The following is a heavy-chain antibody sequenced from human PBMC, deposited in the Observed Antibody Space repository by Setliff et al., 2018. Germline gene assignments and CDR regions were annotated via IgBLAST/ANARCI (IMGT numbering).Heavy chain of an antibody. J-gene: IGHJ6*03. CDR2: INHRGNT. CDR3: ARGVLVNSFSSSHYMDV. Sequence: PSETLSLTCGVYGGSFSDHYWSWIRQPPGKGLEWLGEINHRGNTNYRPSLKSRITISVDTSKKQFSLELSSVTAADTALYYCARGVLVNSFSSSHYMDVWAKGATVTVSS. D-gene: IGHD2-2*01. CDR1: GGSFSDHY. V-gene: IGHV4-34*01.